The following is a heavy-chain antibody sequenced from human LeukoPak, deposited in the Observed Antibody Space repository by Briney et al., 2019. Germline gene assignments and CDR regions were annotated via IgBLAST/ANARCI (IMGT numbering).Heavy chain of an antibody. V-gene: IGHV3-7*03. CDR3: TRVFGGYDVSDY. CDR1: GSTFSSFW. CDR2: IKKDGSQK. D-gene: IGHD3-3*01. Sequence: PGGSLRLSCAASGSTFSSFWMSWVRQAPGKGLEWVANIKKDGSQKYYVDSVEGRFTISRDNAKNSLYLQMDSLGVDDTAVYYCTRVFGGYDVSDYWGQGTLVTVSS. J-gene: IGHJ4*02.